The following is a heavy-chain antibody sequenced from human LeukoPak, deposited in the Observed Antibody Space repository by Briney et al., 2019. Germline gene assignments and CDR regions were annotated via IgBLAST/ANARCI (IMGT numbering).Heavy chain of an antibody. CDR2: INQSGST. CDR3: ARPPQRRYYDSSGYYWVY. J-gene: IGHJ4*02. CDR1: GGSFSGYY. D-gene: IGHD3-22*01. V-gene: IGHV4-34*01. Sequence: PSETLSLTCAVYGGSFSGYYWSWIRQPPGKGLEWIGEINQSGSTNYNPSLKSRVTISVDTSKNQFSLKLSSVTAADTAVYYCARPPQRRYYDSSGYYWVYWGQGTLVTVSS.